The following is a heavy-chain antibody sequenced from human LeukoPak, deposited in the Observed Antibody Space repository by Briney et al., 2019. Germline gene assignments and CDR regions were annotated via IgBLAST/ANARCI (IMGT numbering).Heavy chain of an antibody. CDR2: ISGSGGST. J-gene: IGHJ5*02. D-gene: IGHD2-2*01. Sequence: GGSLRLSCAASGFTFSSYAMSWVRQAPGKGLEWVSAISGSGGSTYYADSVKGRFTISRDNSKNTLYLQMNSLRAEDTAVYYCAKEKGGVVPATSWFDPWGQGTLVAVSS. CDR1: GFTFSSYA. V-gene: IGHV3-23*01. CDR3: AKEKGGVVPATSWFDP.